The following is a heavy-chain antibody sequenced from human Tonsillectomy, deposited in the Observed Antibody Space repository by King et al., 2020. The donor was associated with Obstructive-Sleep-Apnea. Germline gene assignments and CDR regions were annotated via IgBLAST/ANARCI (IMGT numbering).Heavy chain of an antibody. Sequence: VQLVESGGGVVPPGMSLRLSCAASGFTFSSNVMHWGRKSPGKGLDWVAVMSYVGNNEYYSDAVKGRFTISRDNSKNTLYLQRNNLRPVDTAVYYCVKDLTGGWCFDFWGQGTLVTVSS. V-gene: IGHV3-30*18. CDR3: VKDLTGGWCFDF. J-gene: IGHJ4*02. CDR1: GFTFSSNV. D-gene: IGHD6-19*01. CDR2: MSYVGNNE.